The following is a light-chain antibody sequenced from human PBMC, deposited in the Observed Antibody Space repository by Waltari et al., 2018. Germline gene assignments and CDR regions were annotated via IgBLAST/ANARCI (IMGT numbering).Light chain of an antibody. CDR1: RSNIGNNV. J-gene: IGLJ2*01. Sequence: QSVLTQPPSVSEAPRQRVTISCSGSRSNIGNNVVNWYQQLPGKAPKLLIYYDDLLPSGVSDRFSGSKSGPSASLAISGLQSEDEADYYCSAWDDSLNGPVFGGGTKLTVL. CDR3: SAWDDSLNGPV. V-gene: IGLV1-36*01. CDR2: YDD.